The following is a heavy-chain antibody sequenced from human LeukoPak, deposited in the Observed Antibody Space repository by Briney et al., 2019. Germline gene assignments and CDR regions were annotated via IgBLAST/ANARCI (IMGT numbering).Heavy chain of an antibody. D-gene: IGHD5-18*01. CDR1: GYTFTGYY. CDR2: INPNSGGT. J-gene: IGHJ4*02. CDR3: ARGRGYSYGLDY. V-gene: IGHV1-2*04. Sequence: ASVKVSCKASGYTFTGYYMHWVRQAPGQGLEWMGWINPNSGGTDYAQKFQGWVTMTRDTSISTAYMELSRLRSDDTAVYYCARGRGYSYGLDYWGQGTLVTVSS.